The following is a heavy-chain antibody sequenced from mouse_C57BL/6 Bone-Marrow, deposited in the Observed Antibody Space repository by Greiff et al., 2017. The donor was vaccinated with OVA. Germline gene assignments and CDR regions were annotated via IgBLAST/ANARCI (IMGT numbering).Heavy chain of an antibody. V-gene: IGHV5-4*03. CDR3: ARRYGAY. J-gene: IGHJ3*01. Sequence: EVKLVESGGGLVKPGGSLKLSCAASGFTFSSYALSWVRQTPEKRLEWVATISAGGSYTYYPDNVKGRFTISRDNAKNNLYLQMSHLKSEDTAMDYCARRYGAYWGQGTLVTVSA. CDR1: GFTFSSYA. CDR2: ISAGGSYT. D-gene: IGHD1-1*02.